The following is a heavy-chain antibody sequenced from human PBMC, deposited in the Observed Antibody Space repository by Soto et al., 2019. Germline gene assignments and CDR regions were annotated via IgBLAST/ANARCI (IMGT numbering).Heavy chain of an antibody. CDR1: GGTFSSYA. CDR2: IIPIFGTA. Sequence: QVQLVQSGAEVKKPGSSVKVSCKASGGTFSSYAISWVRQAPGQGLEWMGGIIPIFGTANYAQKFQGRVTVTADESPGEAYMELGRLRSEDTAVYYCAREPRMGGETRETGDYWGQGTLVTVSS. J-gene: IGHJ4*02. V-gene: IGHV1-69*01. CDR3: AREPRMGGETRETGDY. D-gene: IGHD3-16*01.